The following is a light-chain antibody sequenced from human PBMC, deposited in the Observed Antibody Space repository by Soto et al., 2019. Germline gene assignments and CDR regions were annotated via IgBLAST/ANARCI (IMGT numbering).Light chain of an antibody. Sequence: QSALTQPASVSGSPGQSITISCTGTSRDVGGYNYVSWYQQHPGKAPKLMIYDVSNRPSGVSNRFSGSKSGNTASLTISGLQAEDEGDYYCSSYTSSSTLVFGGGTQLTVL. CDR3: SSYTSSSTLV. V-gene: IGLV2-14*01. J-gene: IGLJ2*01. CDR1: SRDVGGYNY. CDR2: DVS.